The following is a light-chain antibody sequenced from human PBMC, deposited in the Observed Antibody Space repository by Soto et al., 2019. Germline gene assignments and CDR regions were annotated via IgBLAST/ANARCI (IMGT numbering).Light chain of an antibody. V-gene: IGLV2-8*01. Sequence: QSALTQPPSASGSPGQSVTISCTGTSSDVGGYNYVSWYQQHPGKAPKLMIYEVSKRPSGVPDRFSGSKSGNTASLTVSGLQAEDEADYYCSSYAGNKHVFGTGTKLTVL. J-gene: IGLJ1*01. CDR2: EVS. CDR3: SSYAGNKHV. CDR1: SSDVGGYNY.